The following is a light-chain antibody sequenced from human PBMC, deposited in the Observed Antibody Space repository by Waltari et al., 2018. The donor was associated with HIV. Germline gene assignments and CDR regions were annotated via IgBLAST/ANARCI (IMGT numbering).Light chain of an antibody. CDR2: SNI. J-gene: IGLJ2*01. CDR1: SYNIGGNA. CDR3: GSWDDSLNGHVV. V-gene: IGLV1-44*01. Sequence: QSVLTQPPSASGALGQRVSIFCSGSSYNIGGNAVNWYQQLPGTAPKLLISSNIQRRSGVPDRFSASKSGTSASLAISGLQSEDEADYYCGSWDDSLNGHVVFGGGTKLTVL.